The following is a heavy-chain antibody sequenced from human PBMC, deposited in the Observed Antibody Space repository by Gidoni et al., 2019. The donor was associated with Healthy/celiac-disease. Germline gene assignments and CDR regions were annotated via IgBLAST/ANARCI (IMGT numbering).Heavy chain of an antibody. CDR3: VRVLGGDSSGYYGRYFDY. CDR1: GYTFTSYG. D-gene: IGHD3-22*01. Sequence: QVQLVQSGAEVKKPGASVKVSCKASGYTFTSYGISWVRQAPGQGLEWMGWISAYNGNTNYAQKLQGRVTITTDTSTSTAYMEFRSLRSDDPAVYYFVRVLGGDSSGYYGRYFDYWGQGTLVTVSS. V-gene: IGHV1-18*01. J-gene: IGHJ4*02. CDR2: ISAYNGNT.